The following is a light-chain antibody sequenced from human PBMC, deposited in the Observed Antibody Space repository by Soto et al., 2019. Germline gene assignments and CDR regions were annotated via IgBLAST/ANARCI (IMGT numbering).Light chain of an antibody. CDR1: SSNIGAGFD. V-gene: IGLV1-40*01. CDR2: GNS. Sequence: QSVLTQPPSVSGAPGQRVTISCTGNSSNIGAGFDVHWYQHLPGTAPKLLINGNSNRPSGVPDRFSGSKSGTSASLAITGLQVEDEADYYCQSYDSSLSGWVFGGGTKLTVL. J-gene: IGLJ3*02. CDR3: QSYDSSLSGWV.